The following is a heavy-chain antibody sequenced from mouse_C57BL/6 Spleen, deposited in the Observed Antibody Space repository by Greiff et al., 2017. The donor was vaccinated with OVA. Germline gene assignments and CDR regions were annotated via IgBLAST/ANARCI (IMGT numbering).Heavy chain of an antibody. V-gene: IGHV5-6*01. D-gene: IGHD1-1*01. CDR1: GFTFSSYG. CDR2: ISSGGSYT. CDR3: ARPITTVVRN. J-gene: IGHJ4*01. Sequence: EVQRVESGGDLVKPGGSLKLSCAASGFTFSSYGMSWVRQTPDKRLEWVATISSGGSYTYYPDSVKGRFTISRDNAKNTLYLQMSSLKSEDTAMYYCARPITTVVRNWGQGTSVTVSS.